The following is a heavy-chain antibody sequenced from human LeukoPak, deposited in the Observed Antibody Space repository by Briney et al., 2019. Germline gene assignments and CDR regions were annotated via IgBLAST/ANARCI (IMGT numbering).Heavy chain of an antibody. J-gene: IGHJ4*02. D-gene: IGHD3-22*01. CDR3: ARYRTYYYDSSGYHDY. CDR1: GGSFSGYY. CDR2: INHSGST. V-gene: IGHV4-34*01. Sequence: KASETLSLTCAVYGGSFSGYYWSWIRQPPGKGLEWIGEINHSGSTNYNPALKSRVTISVDTSTNQFSLKLSSVTAADTAVYYCARYRTYYYDSSGYHDYWGQGTLVTASS.